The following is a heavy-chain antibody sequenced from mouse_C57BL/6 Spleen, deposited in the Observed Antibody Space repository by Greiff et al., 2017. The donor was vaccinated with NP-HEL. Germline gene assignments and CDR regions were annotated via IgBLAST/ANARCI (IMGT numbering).Heavy chain of an antibody. CDR2: FHPYNDDT. CDR3: ARAYSNYGDYYAMDY. V-gene: IGHV1-47*01. D-gene: IGHD2-5*01. J-gene: IGHJ4*01. CDR1: GYTFTTYP. Sequence: VQLQQSGAELVKPGASVKMSCKASGYTFTTYPIEWMKQNHGKSLEWIGNFHPYNDDTKYNEKFKGKATLTVEKSSSTVYLELSRLTSDDAAVYYCARAYSNYGDYYAMDYWGQGTSVTVSS.